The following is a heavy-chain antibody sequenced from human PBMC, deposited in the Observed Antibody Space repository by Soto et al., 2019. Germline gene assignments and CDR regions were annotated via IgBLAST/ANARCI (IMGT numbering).Heavy chain of an antibody. D-gene: IGHD6-6*01. Sequence: GGSLRLSCAASGFTVSSNYMSWVRQAPGKGLEWVSVIYSGGSTYYADSVKGRFTISRDNSKNTLYLQMNSIGAEDTAVYYCARLYSSSSYYYYYMDVWGKGTTVTVSS. CDR2: IYSGGST. V-gene: IGHV3-66*04. CDR1: GFTVSSNY. J-gene: IGHJ6*03. CDR3: ARLYSSSSYYYYYMDV.